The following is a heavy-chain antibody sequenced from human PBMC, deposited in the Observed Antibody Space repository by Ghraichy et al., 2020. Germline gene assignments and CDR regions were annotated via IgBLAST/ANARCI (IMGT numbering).Heavy chain of an antibody. CDR3: ARFYSDCAGGYY. CDR2: IYYSGST. CDR1: GGSISSSSYY. Sequence: SETLSLTCTVSGGSISSSSYYWGWIRQPPGKGLEWIGSIYYSGSTYYNPSLKSRVTISVDTSKNQFSLKLSSVTAADTAVYYCARFYSDCAGGYYWGQGTLVTVSS. J-gene: IGHJ4*02. V-gene: IGHV4-39*01. D-gene: IGHD1-26*01.